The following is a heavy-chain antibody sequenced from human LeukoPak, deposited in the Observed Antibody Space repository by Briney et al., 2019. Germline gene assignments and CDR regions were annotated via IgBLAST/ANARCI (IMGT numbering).Heavy chain of an antibody. CDR2: IYYSGST. D-gene: IGHD6-13*01. CDR1: GGSISSYY. CDR3: ARHGAAAGTGKFDY. Sequence: SETLSLTCTVSGGSISSYYWSWIRQPPGKGLEGIGYIYYSGSTNYNPSLKSRVTISVDTSKNQFSLKLSSVTAADTAVYYCARHGAAAGTGKFDYWGQGTLVTVSS. V-gene: IGHV4-59*08. J-gene: IGHJ4*02.